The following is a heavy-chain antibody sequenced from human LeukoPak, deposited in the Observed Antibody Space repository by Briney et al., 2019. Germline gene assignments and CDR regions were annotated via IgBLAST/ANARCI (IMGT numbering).Heavy chain of an antibody. CDR2: INHSAST. CDR3: ARGGLLVPAAARFFDY. CDR1: GGSFSGYY. J-gene: IGHJ4*02. Sequence: SETLSLTCAVYGGSFSGYYWSWIRQPPGKGLEWIGEINHSASTNYNPSLKSRVTISVDTSKNQFSLKLSSVTAADTAVYYCARGGLLVPAAARFFDYWGQGTLVTVSS. V-gene: IGHV4-34*01. D-gene: IGHD2-2*01.